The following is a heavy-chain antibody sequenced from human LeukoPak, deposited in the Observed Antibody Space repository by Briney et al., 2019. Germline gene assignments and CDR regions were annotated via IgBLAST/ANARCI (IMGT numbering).Heavy chain of an antibody. J-gene: IGHJ4*02. CDR3: ARDSDSGYDPNDY. D-gene: IGHD5-12*01. CDR2: ISSSSYI. Sequence: GGSLRLSCAASGFTFSSYSMNWVRQAPGKGLEWVSSISSSSYIYYADSVKGRFTISRDNAKNSLYPQMNSLRAEDTAVYYCARDSDSGYDPNDYWGQGTLVTVSS. V-gene: IGHV3-21*01. CDR1: GFTFSSYS.